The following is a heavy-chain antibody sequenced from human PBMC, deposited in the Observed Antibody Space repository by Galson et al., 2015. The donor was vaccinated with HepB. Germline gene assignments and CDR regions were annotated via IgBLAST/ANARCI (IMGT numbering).Heavy chain of an antibody. V-gene: IGHV3-48*04. Sequence: SLRLSCAASTFIFSTYSMNWVRQAPGKGLEWVSYISSSSTTIYYADSVKGRFIISRDNSKNTLYLQMNSLRTEDTAVYYCAKDRYYHDGSGSFDGFDIWGQGTMVTVSS. CDR3: AKDRYYHDGSGSFDGFDI. CDR1: TFIFSTYS. D-gene: IGHD3-22*01. CDR2: ISSSSTTI. J-gene: IGHJ3*02.